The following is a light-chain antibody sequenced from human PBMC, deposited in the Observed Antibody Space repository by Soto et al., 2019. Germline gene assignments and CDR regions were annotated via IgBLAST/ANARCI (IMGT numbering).Light chain of an antibody. CDR1: SSDVGGYNY. J-gene: IGLJ1*01. CDR2: DVS. V-gene: IGLV2-14*03. Sequence: QSVLTQPASVSGPPGQPITISCTGTSSDVGGYNYVSWYQHHPGKAPKLMIYDVSNRPSGVSNRFSGSKSGNTASLTISGLQAEDEADYYCSSYTSSSTYVFGTGTRSPS. CDR3: SSYTSSSTYV.